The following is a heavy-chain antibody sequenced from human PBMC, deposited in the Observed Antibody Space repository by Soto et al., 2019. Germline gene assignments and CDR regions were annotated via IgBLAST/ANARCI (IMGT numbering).Heavy chain of an antibody. J-gene: IGHJ6*02. V-gene: IGHV3-30*18. CDR2: ISDDGSNK. CDR3: TKRRNVLRFLEWSSGMEV. D-gene: IGHD3-3*01. CDR1: GCTFSNYG. Sequence: GGSMRLSCAASGCTFSNYGMHCVRQAPGKGLEWVAFISDDGSNKYYADSMKGRFTMSRDNSKSTIYLQMSSLRVEDTAVYYCTKRRNVLRFLEWSSGMEVWGQGT.